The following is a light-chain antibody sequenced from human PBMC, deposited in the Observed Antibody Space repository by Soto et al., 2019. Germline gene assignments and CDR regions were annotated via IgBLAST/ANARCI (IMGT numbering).Light chain of an antibody. J-gene: IGKJ1*01. V-gene: IGKV3-20*01. CDR3: QQYGDSPQT. CDR1: QSANTF. CDR2: GAS. Sequence: EIVLTQSPATLSLSPGERATLSCRASQSANTFLVWYQQRPGQAPRLLIYGASTRATAIPDRFSGSGFGTDFTLTITRLEPEDFAVYYCQQYGDSPQTFGPGTKVDIK.